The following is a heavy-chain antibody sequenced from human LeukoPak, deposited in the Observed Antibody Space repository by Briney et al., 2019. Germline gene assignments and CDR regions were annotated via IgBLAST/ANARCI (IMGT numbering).Heavy chain of an antibody. J-gene: IGHJ4*02. CDR3: ARAGLGTSFYSNFDY. D-gene: IGHD2-2*01. V-gene: IGHV4-39*01. CDR1: GGSISSSSYY. CDR2: IYYSGST. Sequence: SETLSLTCTVSGGSISSSSYYWGWIHQPPGKGLEWIGSIYYSGSTYYNPSLKSRVTISVDTSKNQFSLKLSSVTAADTAVYYCARAGLGTSFYSNFDYWGQGTLVTVSS.